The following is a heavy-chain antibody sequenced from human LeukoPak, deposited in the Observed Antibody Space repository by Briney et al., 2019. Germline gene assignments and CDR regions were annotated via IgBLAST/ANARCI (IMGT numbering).Heavy chain of an antibody. J-gene: IGHJ4*02. CDR3: ARQGVGLTTAYYFDY. V-gene: IGHV5-51*01. D-gene: IGHD4-11*01. CDR2: IYPGDSDT. Sequence: GESLKISCQGSGYSFTSYWIGWVRQMPGKGLEWMGIIYPGDSDTRYSPSFQGQVTISADKSISTAYLQWSSLKASDTAMYYCARQGVGLTTAYYFDYWGQGTLVTVSS. CDR1: GYSFTSYW.